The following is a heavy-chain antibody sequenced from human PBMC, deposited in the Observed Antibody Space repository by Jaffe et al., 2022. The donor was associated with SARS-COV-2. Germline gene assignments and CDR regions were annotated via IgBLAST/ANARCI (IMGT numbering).Heavy chain of an antibody. V-gene: IGHV4-59*01. J-gene: IGHJ6*03. Sequence: QVQLQESGPGLVKPSETLSLTCTVSGGSISSYYWSWIRQPPGKGLEWIGYIYYSGSTNYNPSLKSRVTISVDTSKNQFSLKLSSVTAADTAVYYCARGSYGDYASYYYYYMDVWGKGTTVTVSS. CDR1: GGSISSYY. D-gene: IGHD4-17*01. CDR2: IYYSGST. CDR3: ARGSYGDYASYYYYYMDV.